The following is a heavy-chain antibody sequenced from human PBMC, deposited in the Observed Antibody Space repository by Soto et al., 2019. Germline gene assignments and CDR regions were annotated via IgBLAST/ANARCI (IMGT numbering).Heavy chain of an antibody. V-gene: IGHV1-18*01. CDR2: ISAYNGNT. J-gene: IGHJ5*02. D-gene: IGHD5-18*01. CDR1: GYTFTSYG. Sequence: ASVKVSCKASGYTFTSYGISWVRQAPGQGLEWMGWISAYNGNTNYAQKFQGRVTITADLSTNTAYLELRSLRSEDTAVYYCARGGTAMVRNWFDPWGQGTLVTVS. CDR3: ARGGTAMVRNWFDP.